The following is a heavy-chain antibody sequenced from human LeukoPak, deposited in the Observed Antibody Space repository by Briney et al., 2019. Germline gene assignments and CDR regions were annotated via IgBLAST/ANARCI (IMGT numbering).Heavy chain of an antibody. D-gene: IGHD1-26*01. CDR1: AFTFSNAW. CDR2: IDGDGTSI. CDR3: ARGWELLAY. J-gene: IGHJ4*02. V-gene: IGHV3-74*01. Sequence: GGSLRLSCAASAFTFSNAWMHWVRQAPGKGLVWVSRIDGDGTSINYADSVRGRFTISRDNAKNTVYLQMNRLRAEDTAVYYCARGWELLAYWGQGALVTVSS.